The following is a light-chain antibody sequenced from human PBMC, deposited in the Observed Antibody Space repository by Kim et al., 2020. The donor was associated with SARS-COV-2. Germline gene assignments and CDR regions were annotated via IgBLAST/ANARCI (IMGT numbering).Light chain of an antibody. CDR1: GRIVGTELD. CDR2: ESN. Sequence: RVHISCAGSGRIVGTELDVQWYRQLPGTAPKLRVYESNSRASGVPDRLSGSKSGTSAYLTITGLQPDDEADYCCQSFDSSLGAYVFGSGTKVTVL. CDR3: QSFDSSLGAYV. V-gene: IGLV1-40*01. J-gene: IGLJ1*01.